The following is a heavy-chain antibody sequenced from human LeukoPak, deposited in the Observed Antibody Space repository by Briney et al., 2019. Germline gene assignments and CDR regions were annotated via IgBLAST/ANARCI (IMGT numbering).Heavy chain of an antibody. CDR2: INQDGSEK. J-gene: IGHJ4*02. V-gene: IGHV3-7*04. D-gene: IGHD6-19*01. CDR3: ARGDKFSGDY. Sequence: GGSLRLSCAASGFTFSHYWMSWVRQAPGKGLGWVANINQDGSEKYYVDSLKGRFTISRDNAEHSLYLQMNNLRAEDTAVYYCARGDKFSGDYWGRGTLVTVSS. CDR1: GFTFSHYW.